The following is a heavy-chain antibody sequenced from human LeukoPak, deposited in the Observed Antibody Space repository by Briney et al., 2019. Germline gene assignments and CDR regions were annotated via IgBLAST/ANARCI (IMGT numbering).Heavy chain of an antibody. D-gene: IGHD3-3*01. J-gene: IGHJ5*02. CDR1: GGSISSYY. Sequence: PSETLSLTCTVSGGSISSYYWSWIRQPAGKGLEWIGRIYTSGSTNYNPSLKSRVTMSVDTSKNQFSLKLSSVTAAGTAVYYCAREAIFGVVTLNWFDPWGQGTLVTVSS. CDR2: IYTSGST. CDR3: AREAIFGVVTLNWFDP. V-gene: IGHV4-4*07.